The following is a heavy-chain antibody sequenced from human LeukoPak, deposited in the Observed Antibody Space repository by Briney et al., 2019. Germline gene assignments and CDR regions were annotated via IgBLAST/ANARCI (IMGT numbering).Heavy chain of an antibody. D-gene: IGHD3-22*01. V-gene: IGHV4-31*03. Sequence: SQTLSLTCTVSDGSIGSGGYYWSWIRQRPGKGLEWIGYIYYSGSTHYNPSLQSRVTMSVDRSKNHLSLKLTSVIAADTAVYYCASHLYFDDSSGYVRGFDSWGQGILVTVSS. CDR3: ASHLYFDDSSGYVRGFDS. CDR2: IYYSGST. CDR1: DGSIGSGGYY. J-gene: IGHJ5*01.